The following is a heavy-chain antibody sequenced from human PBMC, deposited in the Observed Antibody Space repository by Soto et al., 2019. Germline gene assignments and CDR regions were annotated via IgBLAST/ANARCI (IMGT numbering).Heavy chain of an antibody. CDR2: IYYSGST. J-gene: IGHJ3*02. D-gene: IGHD3-3*01. Sequence: SETLSLTCTVSGGSISSYYWSWIRQPPGKGLEWIAYIYYSGSTNYNPSLKRRVTISVDTSKNQFSLKLSSVTAADTAVYYFARFTTRHYDFWSAYYPVDRFAMSAQGTIVPVSS. V-gene: IGHV4-59*12. CDR1: GGSISSYY. CDR3: ARFTTRHYDFWSAYYPVDRFAM.